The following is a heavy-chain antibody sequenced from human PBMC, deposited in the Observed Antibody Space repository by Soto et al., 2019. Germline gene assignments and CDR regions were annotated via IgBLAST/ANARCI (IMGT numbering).Heavy chain of an antibody. J-gene: IGHJ4*02. CDR3: ARAFPYYVSSDSYLDY. V-gene: IGHV6-1*01. CDR1: GDSFSHNSAA. Sequence: SQTLSLTCAISGDSFSHNSAAWNWIRQSPSRGLQWLGRTYYRSKWYNDYEVSVKIRITVTPDTSKNQFSLHMNSVTPEDTAVYYCARAFPYYVSSDSYLDYWGQGALVTVSS. CDR2: TYYRSKWYN. D-gene: IGHD3-16*01.